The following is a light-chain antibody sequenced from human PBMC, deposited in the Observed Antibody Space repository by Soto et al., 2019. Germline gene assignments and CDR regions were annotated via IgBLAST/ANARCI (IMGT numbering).Light chain of an antibody. CDR1: QGIKDY. V-gene: IGKV3-15*01. CDR2: GAS. Sequence: EIVMTQSPATLSVSPGERATLSCRASQGIKDYLAWFQQKPGQAPRLLIYGASTRATAIPARFSGSGSGTEFTLSISSLQSEDFAVYYCQQYNNWPRTFGPGTKVDI. J-gene: IGKJ1*01. CDR3: QQYNNWPRT.